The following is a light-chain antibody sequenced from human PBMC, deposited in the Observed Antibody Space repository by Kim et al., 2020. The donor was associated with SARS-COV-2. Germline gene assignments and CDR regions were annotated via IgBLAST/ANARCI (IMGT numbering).Light chain of an antibody. V-gene: IGKV3-15*01. CDR2: GAS. J-gene: IGKJ1*01. CDR3: QQYNDWPWT. Sequence: EIVMTQSPATLSVSPGERVTLSCRASQSISSNLGWYQQKPGQAPRLLIYGASTRATGIPVRFSGSGSGTEFTLTISSLQSEDFAVYCCQQYNDWPWTFGQGTKL. CDR1: QSISSN.